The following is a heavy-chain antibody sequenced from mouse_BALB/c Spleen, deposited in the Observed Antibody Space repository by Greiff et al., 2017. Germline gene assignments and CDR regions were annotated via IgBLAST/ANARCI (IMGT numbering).Heavy chain of an antibody. J-gene: IGHJ3*01. CDR1: GFTFSSFG. V-gene: IGHV5-17*02. CDR2: ISSGSSTI. D-gene: IGHD3-3*01. CDR3: ARPGGTAWFAY. Sequence: EVMLVESGGGLVQPGGSRKLSCAASGFTFSSFGMHWVRQAPEKGLEWVAYISSGSSTIYYADTVKGRFTISRDNPKNTLFLQMTSLRSEDTAMYYCARPGGTAWFAYWGQGTLVTVSA.